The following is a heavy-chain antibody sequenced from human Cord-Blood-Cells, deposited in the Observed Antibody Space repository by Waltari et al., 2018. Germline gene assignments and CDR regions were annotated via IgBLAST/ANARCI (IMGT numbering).Heavy chain of an antibody. V-gene: IGHV3-49*03. CDR1: GFPFGDSA. J-gene: IGHJ4*02. CDR2: IRSKAYGGTT. CDR3: TRGEVTDY. Sequence: EVQLVESGGGLVQPGRSLRLSCTASGFPFGDSAMSWFRQAPGKGLEWVGFIRSKAYGGTTEYAASVKGRFTISRDDSKSIAYLQMNSLKTEDTAVYYCTRGEVTDYWGQGTLVTVSS. D-gene: IGHD2-21*02.